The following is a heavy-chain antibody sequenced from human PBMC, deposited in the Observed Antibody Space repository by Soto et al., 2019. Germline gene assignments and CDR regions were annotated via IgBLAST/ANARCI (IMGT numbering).Heavy chain of an antibody. CDR2: IFSSGST. J-gene: IGHJ4*02. Sequence: SETLSLTCTVSGGSISNYYWSWIRQPPGKGLQWIGYIFSSGSTNYNPSLKSRVTISVNTSKNQFSLNLSSVTAADTAVYYCARQRRDFDYWGQGSLVTV. V-gene: IGHV4-59*08. CDR1: GGSISNYY. CDR3: ARQRRDFDY.